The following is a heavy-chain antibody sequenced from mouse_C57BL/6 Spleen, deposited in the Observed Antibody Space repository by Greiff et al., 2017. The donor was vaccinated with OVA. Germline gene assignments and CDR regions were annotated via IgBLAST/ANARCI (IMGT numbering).Heavy chain of an antibody. CDR2: IYWDDDQ. CDR3: ARSRGLNWDYCDY. J-gene: IGHJ2*01. D-gene: IGHD4-1*01. Sequence: QVTLKVSGPGILQSSQTLSPTCSFSGFSLSTSGMGVSWVRQPSGKGLEWLAHIYWDDDQRYNPFLKRRLTNFKDTSRNQVFLKITSVDTADTATYYCARSRGLNWDYCDYWGQGTTLTVSS. CDR1: GFSLSTSGMG. V-gene: IGHV8-12*01.